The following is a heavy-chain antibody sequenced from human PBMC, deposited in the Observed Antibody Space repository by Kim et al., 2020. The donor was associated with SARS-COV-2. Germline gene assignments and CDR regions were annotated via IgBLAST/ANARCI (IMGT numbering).Heavy chain of an antibody. CDR3: ARDIAVAGTFDY. Sequence: SYAQKLQGRGTMTTDTSTSTAYMELRSLRSDDTAVYYCARDIAVAGTFDYWGQGTLVTVSS. J-gene: IGHJ4*02. V-gene: IGHV1-18*01. D-gene: IGHD6-19*01.